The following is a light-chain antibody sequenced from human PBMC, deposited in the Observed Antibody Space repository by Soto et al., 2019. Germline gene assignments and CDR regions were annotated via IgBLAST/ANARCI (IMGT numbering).Light chain of an antibody. CDR1: QSVGSN. Sequence: EIVMTQSPDTLSLSPGEKATLSCRASQSVGSNLAWYQQKPGQAPRLLIYGASTRAAGIPARFSGRGSGTEFTFTISSLQSEDFVVYYCQQYNNWPPITFGQGTRLEIK. V-gene: IGKV3-15*01. J-gene: IGKJ5*01. CDR3: QQYNNWPPIT. CDR2: GAS.